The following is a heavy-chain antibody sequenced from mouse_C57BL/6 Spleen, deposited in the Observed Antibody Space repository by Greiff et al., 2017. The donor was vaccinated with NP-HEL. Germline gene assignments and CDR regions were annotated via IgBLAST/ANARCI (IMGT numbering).Heavy chain of an antibody. V-gene: IGHV5-4*01. CDR2: ISDGGSYT. CDR3: ARDWITPFDY. Sequence: EVKLVESGGGLVKPGGSLKLSCAASGFTFSSYAMSWVRQTPEKRLEWVATISDGGSYTYYPDNVKGRFTISRDNAKNNLYLQMSHLKSEDTAMYYCARDWITPFDYWGQGTTLTVSS. CDR1: GFTFSSYA. J-gene: IGHJ2*01. D-gene: IGHD2-4*01.